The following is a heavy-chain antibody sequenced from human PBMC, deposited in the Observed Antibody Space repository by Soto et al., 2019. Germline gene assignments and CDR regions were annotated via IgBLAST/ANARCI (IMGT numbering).Heavy chain of an antibody. D-gene: IGHD1-26*01. CDR2: IYSGGST. CDR3: ARDNYSYYEIGNYYYYYMDV. V-gene: IGHV3-66*01. J-gene: IGHJ6*03. Sequence: GGSLRLSCAASGFTVSSNYMSWVRQAPGKGLEWVSVIYSGGSTYYADSVKGRFTISRDNSKNTLYLQMNSLRAEDTAVYYCARDNYSYYEIGNYYYYYMDVWGKGTTVTVSS. CDR1: GFTVSSNY.